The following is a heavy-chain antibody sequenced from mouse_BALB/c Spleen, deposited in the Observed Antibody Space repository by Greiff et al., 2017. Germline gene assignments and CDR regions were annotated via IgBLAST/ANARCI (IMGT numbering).Heavy chain of an antibody. CDR3: ARDAGYDGRFAY. V-gene: IGHV7-1*02. CDR1: GFTFSDFY. CDR2: SRNKANDYPT. D-gene: IGHD2-14*01. J-gene: IGHJ3*01. Sequence: EVQGVESGGGLVQPGGSLRLSCATSGFTFSDFYMEWVRQPPGKRLGWIAASRNKANDYPTEYSASVKGRFIVSRDTSQSILYLQMNALRAEDTAIYDCARDAGYDGRFAYWGQGTLVTVSA.